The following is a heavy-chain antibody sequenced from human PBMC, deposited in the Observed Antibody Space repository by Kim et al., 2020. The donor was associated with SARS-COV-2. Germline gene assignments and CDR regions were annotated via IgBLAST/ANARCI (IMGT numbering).Heavy chain of an antibody. J-gene: IGHJ6*03. CDR1: GGSFSGYY. D-gene: IGHD6-19*01. Sequence: SETLSLTCAVYGGSFSGYYWSWIRQPPGKGLEWIGEINHSGSTNYNPSLKSRVTISVDTSKNQSSLKLSSVTAADTAVYYCARGTRQWLSRHYFSSMDVWGKGTTVTVSS. V-gene: IGHV4-34*01. CDR2: INHSGST. CDR3: ARGTRQWLSRHYFSSMDV.